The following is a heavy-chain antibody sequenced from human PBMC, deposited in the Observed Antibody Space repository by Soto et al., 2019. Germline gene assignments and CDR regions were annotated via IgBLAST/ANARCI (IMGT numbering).Heavy chain of an antibody. D-gene: IGHD3-22*01. CDR1: GFTFSSYA. CDR2: ISGSGGST. V-gene: IGHV3-23*01. Sequence: GGSLRLSCAASGFTFSSYAMSWVRQAPGKGLEWVSAISGSGGSTYYADSVKGRFTISRDNSKNTLYMQMNSLRAEDTAVYYCAKDQGVRNYYDSSGYSDAYWGQGTLGTVSS. J-gene: IGHJ4*02. CDR3: AKDQGVRNYYDSSGYSDAY.